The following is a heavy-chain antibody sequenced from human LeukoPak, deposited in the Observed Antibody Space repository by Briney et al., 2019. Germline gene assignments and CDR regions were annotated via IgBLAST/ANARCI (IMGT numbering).Heavy chain of an antibody. CDR1: GGTFSSYA. V-gene: IGHV1-69*05. J-gene: IGHJ3*02. D-gene: IGHD3-10*01. Sequence: ASVKVSCKASGGTFSSYAISWVRQAPGQGLEWTGGITPIFGTANYAQKFQGRVTITTDESTSTAYMELSSLRSEDTAVYYFARGGLGKAPKHHDAFDIWGQGTMVNVSS. CDR2: ITPIFGTA. CDR3: ARGGLGKAPKHHDAFDI.